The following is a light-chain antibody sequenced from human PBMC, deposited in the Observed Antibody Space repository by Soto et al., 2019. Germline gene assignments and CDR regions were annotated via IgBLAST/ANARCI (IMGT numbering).Light chain of an antibody. CDR2: GAS. Sequence: IGIAEASTTLSWSPGGRATLSFKASPGFCSHLAWDQQNPCQAPRLLIYGASTRATGIPARFSGSGSGAEFTLTISSLQSEDFVVYYCHQYNNWPNTFGQGTKLEIK. V-gene: IGKV3-15*01. CDR1: PGFCSH. CDR3: HQYNNWPNT. J-gene: IGKJ2*01.